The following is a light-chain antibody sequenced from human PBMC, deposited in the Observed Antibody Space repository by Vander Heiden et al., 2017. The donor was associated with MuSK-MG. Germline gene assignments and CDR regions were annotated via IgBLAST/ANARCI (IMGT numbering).Light chain of an antibody. CDR1: QDITNY. Sequence: DIQMTQSPSSLSASVGDRVTITCQASQDITNYLNWYQQKPGEAPRLLIYDASNLETGVPSRVSGSGSGTDFTLTISSLQPQDVATYYCQQYDNLPVTFGGGTKVEIK. V-gene: IGKV1-33*01. J-gene: IGKJ4*01. CDR3: QQYDNLPVT. CDR2: DAS.